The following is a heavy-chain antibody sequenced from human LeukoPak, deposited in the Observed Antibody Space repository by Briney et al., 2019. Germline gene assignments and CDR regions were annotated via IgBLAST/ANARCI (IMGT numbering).Heavy chain of an antibody. V-gene: IGHV3-30-3*01. CDR2: ISYDGSNK. D-gene: IGHD5-24*01. Sequence: PGGSLRLSCAAWGFTFSFYAMQWLRQAPGKGLEWGGVISYDGSNKYYADSVKSRFTISKDNSTNTLYLQMNSLRGEDPAVSYCARDAGRDGSIIRPVAFWGQGTMVTVSS. CDR3: ARDAGRDGSIIRPVAF. J-gene: IGHJ4*02. CDR1: GFTFSFYA.